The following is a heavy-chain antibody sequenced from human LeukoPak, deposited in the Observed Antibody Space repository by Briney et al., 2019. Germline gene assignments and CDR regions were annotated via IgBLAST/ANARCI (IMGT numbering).Heavy chain of an antibody. CDR2: IYPGDSDT. V-gene: IGHV5-51*01. J-gene: IGHJ6*03. CDR1: GYSFTSYW. CDR3: ARLPIYGSGNGVDYYYMDV. Sequence: GESLKISCKGSGYSFTSYWIGWVRQMPGKGLEWMGIIYPGDSDTRYSPSFQGQVTISADKSISTAYLQWSSLKASDTAMYYCARLPIYGSGNGVDYYYMDVWGKGTTVTISS. D-gene: IGHD3-10*01.